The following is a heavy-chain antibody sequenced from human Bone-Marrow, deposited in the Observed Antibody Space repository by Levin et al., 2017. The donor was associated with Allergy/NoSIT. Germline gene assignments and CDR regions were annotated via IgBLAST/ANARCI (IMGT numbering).Heavy chain of an antibody. CDR1: GFSFNTYA. CDR3: VQNLDANYVRYFRH. D-gene: IGHD4/OR15-4a*01. Sequence: GGSLRLSCAASGFSFNTYAMSWVRQAPGRGLEWVSCISGSGGSTYYADSVEGRFTISRDNSKNTLYLQMNSLRAEDTAVYYCVQNLDANYVRYFRHWGQGTLVTVSS. J-gene: IGHJ1*01. V-gene: IGHV3-23*01. CDR2: ISGSGGST.